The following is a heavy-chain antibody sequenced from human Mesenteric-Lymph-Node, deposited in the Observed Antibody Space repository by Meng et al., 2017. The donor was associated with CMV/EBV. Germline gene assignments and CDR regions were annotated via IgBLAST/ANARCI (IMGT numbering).Heavy chain of an antibody. Sequence: SETLSLTCAVYGGSFSGYYWSWIRQPPGKGLEWIGEINHSGSTNYNPSLKSRVTISVDTSKNQFSLKLSSVTAADTAVYYCARGHNGYYSFDYWGQGTLVTVSS. D-gene: IGHD2/OR15-2a*01. CDR1: GGSFSGYY. CDR2: INHSGST. CDR3: ARGHNGYYSFDY. J-gene: IGHJ4*02. V-gene: IGHV4-34*01.